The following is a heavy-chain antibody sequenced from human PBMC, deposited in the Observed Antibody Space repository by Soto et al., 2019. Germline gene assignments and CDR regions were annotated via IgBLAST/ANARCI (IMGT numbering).Heavy chain of an antibody. CDR2: IIPILGIP. D-gene: IGHD6-13*01. CDR3: ATTAALYSNNMHATEFFQH. CDR1: GGTFNSYT. V-gene: IGHV1-69*02. J-gene: IGHJ1*01. Sequence: QVQLVQSGAEVKKPGSSVKVSCQASGGTFNSYTITWVRQAPGQGLEWMGRIIPILGIPKYAKTFQGRVTITPDQPTSTVYTELSSPKSEPTAVYYCATTAALYSNNMHATEFFQHWGQGTLVTVSS.